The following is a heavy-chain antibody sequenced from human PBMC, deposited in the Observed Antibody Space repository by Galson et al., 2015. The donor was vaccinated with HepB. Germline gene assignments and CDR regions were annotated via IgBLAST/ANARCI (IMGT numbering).Heavy chain of an antibody. D-gene: IGHD6-19*01. Sequence: SLRLSCAASGFTFGDHAMTWVRQAPGKGLEWVGFIISKAYGGTTEYAASVKGRFTISRDDSKSIAYLQMNSLKTEDTAVYYCTRDLDQHSSGWSYWGQGTLVTVSS. J-gene: IGHJ4*02. CDR2: IISKAYGGTT. V-gene: IGHV3-49*04. CDR1: GFTFGDHA. CDR3: TRDLDQHSSGWSY.